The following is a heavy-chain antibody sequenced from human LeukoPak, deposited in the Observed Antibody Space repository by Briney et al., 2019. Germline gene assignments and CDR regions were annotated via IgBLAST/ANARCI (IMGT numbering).Heavy chain of an antibody. Sequence: ASVKVSCKASGYTFTSYDINWVRQATGQGLEWMGWMNPNSGNTGYAQKFQGRVTITRNTSISTAYMELSSLRSEDTAVYYCTRRAPIVGARSSLAFDIWGQGTMVTVSS. CDR1: GYTFTSYD. V-gene: IGHV1-8*03. J-gene: IGHJ3*02. CDR2: MNPNSGNT. D-gene: IGHD1-26*01. CDR3: TRRAPIVGARSSLAFDI.